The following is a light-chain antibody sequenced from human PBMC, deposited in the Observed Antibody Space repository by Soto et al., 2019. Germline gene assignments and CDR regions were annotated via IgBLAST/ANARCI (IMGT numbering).Light chain of an antibody. CDR3: QHYNTYSPWT. CDR2: QAS. Sequence: DIQMTQSPSTLSASVGDRVTITGRASQNINSCLAWYQQKPGKAPKVLIYQASTLQSGVPSRFSGSRSGTEFTVTISSLQPDDFATSYCQHYNTYSPWTFGQGTKVEIK. CDR1: QNINSC. V-gene: IGKV1-5*03. J-gene: IGKJ1*01.